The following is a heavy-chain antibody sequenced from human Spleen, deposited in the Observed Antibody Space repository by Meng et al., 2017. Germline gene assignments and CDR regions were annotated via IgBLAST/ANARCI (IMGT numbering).Heavy chain of an antibody. CDR1: GFSLSTSGVG. V-gene: IGHV2-5*02. CDR3: AHRQGRGYSYGTIFDY. Sequence: SGPTLVNPTQTLTLTCTFSGFSLSTSGVGVGWIRQPPGKALEWLALIYWDDEKRYSPFLKSRLTITKDTSKTQVVLTMTNMDPVDTATYYCAHRQGRGYSYGTIFDYWGQGTLVTVSS. J-gene: IGHJ4*02. D-gene: IGHD5-18*01. CDR2: IYWDDEK.